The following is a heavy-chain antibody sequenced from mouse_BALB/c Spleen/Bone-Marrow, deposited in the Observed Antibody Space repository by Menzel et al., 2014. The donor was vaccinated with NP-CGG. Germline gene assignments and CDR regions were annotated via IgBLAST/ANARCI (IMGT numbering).Heavy chain of an antibody. D-gene: IGHD1-1*01. CDR2: IFPGTGTT. J-gene: IGHJ4*01. CDR3: ARHYYGSSDAMDY. CDR1: GYTFTNYW. V-gene: IGHV1S132*01. Sequence: VQLQQSGAELVKPGASVKLSCKTSGYTFTNYWIQWVKQRPGQGLGWIGEIFPGTGTTYYNEKFKGKATLTIDTSSSTAYMQLSSLTSEDSAVYFCARHYYGSSDAMDYWGQGTSVTVPS.